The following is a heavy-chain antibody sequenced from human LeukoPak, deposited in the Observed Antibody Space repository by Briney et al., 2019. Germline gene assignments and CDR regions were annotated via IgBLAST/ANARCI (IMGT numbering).Heavy chain of an antibody. D-gene: IGHD4-17*01. CDR1: GFTFSNSA. CDR2: TSDSGGST. Sequence: PGGSLRLSCAASGFTFSNSAMSWVRQAPGRGLEWVSGTSDSGGSTYSAVSVRGPFTISRDNSKNTLYLQMYRLRAEDTAVYYCARDYGIDYWGQGTLVTVSS. J-gene: IGHJ4*02. V-gene: IGHV3-23*01. CDR3: ARDYGIDY.